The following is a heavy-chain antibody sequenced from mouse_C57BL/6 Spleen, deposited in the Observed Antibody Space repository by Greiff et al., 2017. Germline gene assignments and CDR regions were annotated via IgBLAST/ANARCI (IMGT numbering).Heavy chain of an antibody. CDR3: TRDYGSSYPLFDY. CDR2: ISSGGDYI. J-gene: IGHJ2*01. D-gene: IGHD1-1*01. CDR1: GFTFTSYS. Sequence: DVMLVESGEGLVKPGGSLTLSCAASGFTFTSYSMSWVRQNLEKSLLWVAYISSGGDYIYYADTVKGRFTISRDTARNTLYLQMSSLTSEYTAMYCCTRDYGSSYPLFDYWGQGTTLTVSS. V-gene: IGHV5-9-1*02.